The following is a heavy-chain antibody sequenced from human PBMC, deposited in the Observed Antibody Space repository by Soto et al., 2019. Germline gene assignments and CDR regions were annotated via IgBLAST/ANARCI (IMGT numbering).Heavy chain of an antibody. Sequence: QVQLQESGPRLVKPSETLSLTCSVSGSSISPYYWTWLRQAPGQGLEWIGYLLYRGTATYNPALRRRVTIALDTSKKQVSLRLRSVTAADSAVYYCAREEDRILGGYAFGYWGPGTMVTVSS. CDR2: LLYRGTA. V-gene: IGHV4-59*01. CDR1: GSSISPYY. J-gene: IGHJ3*01. CDR3: AREEDRILGGYAFGY. D-gene: IGHD1-26*01.